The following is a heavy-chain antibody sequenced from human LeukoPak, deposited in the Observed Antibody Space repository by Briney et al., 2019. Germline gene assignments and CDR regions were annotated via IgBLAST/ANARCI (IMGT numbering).Heavy chain of an antibody. CDR2: IYSGGST. Sequence: EGSLRLSCAASGFTVSSNYMSWVRQAPGKGLEWVSVIYSGGSTYYADSVKGRFTISRDNSKNTLYLQMNSLRAEDTAVYYCARDRFGYSSGWYFDYWGQGTLVTVSS. CDR1: GFTVSSNY. CDR3: ARDRFGYSSGWYFDY. V-gene: IGHV3-53*01. D-gene: IGHD6-19*01. J-gene: IGHJ4*02.